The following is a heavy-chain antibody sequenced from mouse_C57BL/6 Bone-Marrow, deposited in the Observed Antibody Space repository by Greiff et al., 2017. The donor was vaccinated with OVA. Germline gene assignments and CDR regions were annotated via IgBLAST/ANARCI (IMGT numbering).Heavy chain of an antibody. V-gene: IGHV5-17*01. D-gene: IGHD1-1*01. CDR1: GFTFSDYG. J-gene: IGHJ3*01. Sequence: EVHLVESGGGLVKPGGSLKLSCAASGFTFSDYGMHWVRQAPEKGLEWVAYISSGSSTIYYADTVKGRFTISRDNAKNTLFLQMTSLRSEDTAMYYCARPITTVPWFAYWGQGTLVTVSA. CDR2: ISSGSSTI. CDR3: ARPITTVPWFAY.